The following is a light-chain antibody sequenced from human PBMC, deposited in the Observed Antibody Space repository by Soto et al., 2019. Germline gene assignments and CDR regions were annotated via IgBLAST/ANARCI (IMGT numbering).Light chain of an antibody. CDR1: QSVSNN. V-gene: IGKV3D-15*01. J-gene: IGKJ4*01. CDR2: DAS. Sequence: EIVMTQSPATLSVSPGERGTLSCRASQSVSNNLAWYQQKPGQAPRPLIYDASTRATGIPARFSGSGSGTEFTLTISSLQSEDFVVYYCQQYNNWPLTVGGGTKVDIK. CDR3: QQYNNWPLT.